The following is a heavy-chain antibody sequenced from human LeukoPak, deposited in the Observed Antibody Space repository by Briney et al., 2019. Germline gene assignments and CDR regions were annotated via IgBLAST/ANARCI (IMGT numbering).Heavy chain of an antibody. J-gene: IGHJ4*02. D-gene: IGHD3-10*01. V-gene: IGHV3-21*01. CDR2: ISSSSSYI. CDR3: ARVWSYGSGSLDY. Sequence: GGSPRLSCAASGITFSSYAMNWVRQAPGKGLEWVSSISSSSSYIYYADSVKGRFTISRDNAKNSLYLQMNSLRAEDTAVYYCARVWSYGSGSLDYWGQGTLVTVSS. CDR1: GITFSSYA.